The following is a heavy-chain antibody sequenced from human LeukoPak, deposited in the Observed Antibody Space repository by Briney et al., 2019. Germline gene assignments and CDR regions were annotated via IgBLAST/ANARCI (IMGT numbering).Heavy chain of an antibody. J-gene: IGHJ4*02. CDR2: ISGSGTYI. CDR3: ARGLDGYSFGSFDY. V-gene: IGHV3-21*01. D-gene: IGHD5-18*01. Sequence: GGSLRLSCAASGFTFSSYAMHWVRQAPGRGLEWVSSISGSGTYIYYADSVKGRFTISRDNTKNSLYLQMNGLGVEDTAVYFCARGLDGYSFGSFDYWGQGTLVTVSS. CDR1: GFTFSSYA.